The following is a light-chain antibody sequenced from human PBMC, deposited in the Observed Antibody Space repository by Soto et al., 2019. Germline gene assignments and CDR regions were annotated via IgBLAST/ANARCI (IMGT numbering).Light chain of an antibody. CDR2: GAS. J-gene: IGKJ5*01. Sequence: EIVLTQSPGTLSLSPGERATISCRASESVMKYLAWYQQKPGQAPRLLIHGASSRATGISDRFSGSGSGTDFTLTINRLEPEDFAVYYCKQYSSSPPITFGQGTRLEMK. CDR1: ESVMKY. V-gene: IGKV3-20*01. CDR3: KQYSSSPPIT.